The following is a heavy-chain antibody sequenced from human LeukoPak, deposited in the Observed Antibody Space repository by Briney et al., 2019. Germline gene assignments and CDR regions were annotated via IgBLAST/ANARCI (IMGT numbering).Heavy chain of an antibody. CDR2: IYYSGST. J-gene: IGHJ6*03. Sequence: PSETLSLTCTVSGGSISSNSYYWGWIRQPPGKGLEWIGSIYYSGSTYYNPSLKSRVTISVDTSKNQFYLKLSSVTAADTAVYYCARLLWYGGSTRGYYMDVWGKGTTVTVSS. D-gene: IGHD2-2*01. CDR1: GGSISSNSYY. V-gene: IGHV4-39*01. CDR3: ARLLWYGGSTRGYYMDV.